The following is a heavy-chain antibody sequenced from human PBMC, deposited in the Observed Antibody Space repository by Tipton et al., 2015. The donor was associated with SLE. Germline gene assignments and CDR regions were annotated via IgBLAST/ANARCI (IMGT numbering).Heavy chain of an antibody. CDR2: ISSSSNYI. CDR1: GFTFSSYS. Sequence: QLVQSGGGVVQPGRSLRLSCAASGFTFSSYSMNWVRQAPGKGLEWVSSISSSSNYIYYADSVKGRFTISRDNAKNSLYLQMNSLRAEDTAVYYCARDERLLSYYYYYYMDVWGKGTTVTVSS. V-gene: IGHV3-21*01. J-gene: IGHJ6*03. D-gene: IGHD2-21*02. CDR3: ARDERLLSYYYYYYMDV.